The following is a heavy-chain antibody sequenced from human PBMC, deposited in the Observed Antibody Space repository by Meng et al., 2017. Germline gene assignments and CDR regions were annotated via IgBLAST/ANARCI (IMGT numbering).Heavy chain of an antibody. D-gene: IGHD1-26*01. CDR2: IWYDGSNK. CDR1: GFTFSSYG. Sequence: GESLKISCAASGFTFSSYGMHWVRQAPGKGLEWVAVIWYDGSNKYYADSVKGRFTISRDNAKNSLYLQMNSLRAEDTAVYYCARDGPGYSRGKYGMDVWGQGSTVNVSS. J-gene: IGHJ6*02. CDR3: ARDGPGYSRGKYGMDV. V-gene: IGHV3-33*01.